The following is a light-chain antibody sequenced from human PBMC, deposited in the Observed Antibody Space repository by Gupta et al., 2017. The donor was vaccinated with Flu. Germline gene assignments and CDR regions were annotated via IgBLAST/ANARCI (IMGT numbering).Light chain of an antibody. CDR2: TAS. V-gene: IGKV1-16*01. CDR3: QQYNSYPPT. Sequence: DIQMTQSPSSLSESVGDRVTITCRASQDISNFLAWVQQKPGKAPQSLIHTASSLLSGVPSRFSGSGFGTDFTLTISSLQPEDFATYYCQQYNSYPPTFGPGTKVDIK. CDR1: QDISNF. J-gene: IGKJ3*01.